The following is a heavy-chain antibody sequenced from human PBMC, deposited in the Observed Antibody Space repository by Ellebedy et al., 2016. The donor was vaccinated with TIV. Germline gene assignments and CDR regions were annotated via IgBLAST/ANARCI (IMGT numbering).Heavy chain of an antibody. Sequence: SETLSLTXTVSGGSISSDSYYWAWIRQPPGKGLEWIGNIHYGGSTDYNPSLKSRVAISIDTSKNQFSLKLTSVTAADTAVYYCARENFPPGPFDPWGQGTLVIVSS. J-gene: IGHJ5*02. CDR1: GGSISSDSYY. CDR2: IHYGGST. D-gene: IGHD3-10*01. CDR3: ARENFPPGPFDP. V-gene: IGHV4-39*07.